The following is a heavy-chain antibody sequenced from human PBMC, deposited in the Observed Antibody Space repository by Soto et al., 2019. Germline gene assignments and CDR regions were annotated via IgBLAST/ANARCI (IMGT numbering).Heavy chain of an antibody. J-gene: IGHJ6*02. CDR3: AKQQGPGTPYYYAMDV. V-gene: IGHV3-48*01. CDR2: ISSSSSTI. D-gene: IGHD1-1*01. CDR1: GFTFSSYS. Sequence: HPGGSLRLSCAASGFTFSSYSMNWVRQAPGKGLEWVSYISSSSSTIYYADSVKGRFTISRDNAKNSLYLQMNSLRAEDTAVYFCAKQQGPGTPYYYAMDVWGQGTAVTVSS.